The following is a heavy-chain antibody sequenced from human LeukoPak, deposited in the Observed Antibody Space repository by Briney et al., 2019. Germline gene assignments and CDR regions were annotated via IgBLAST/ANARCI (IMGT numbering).Heavy chain of an antibody. CDR3: ARGLLVAAGIDY. D-gene: IGHD6-13*01. Sequence: GGSLRLSCAASGFTFSSYWMSWVRQAPGKGLEWVANIKQDGSEKNHVDSVKGRFTNSRDNAKNSLYLQMNSLRAEDSALYYCARGLLVAAGIDYWGQGTLVTVSS. J-gene: IGHJ4*02. CDR1: GFTFSSYW. V-gene: IGHV3-7*04. CDR2: IKQDGSEK.